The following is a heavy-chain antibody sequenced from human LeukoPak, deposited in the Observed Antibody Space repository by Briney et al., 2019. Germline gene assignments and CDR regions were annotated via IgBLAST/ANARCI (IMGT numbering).Heavy chain of an antibody. Sequence: PGGSLRLSCAASRFTFSTYTMIWVRQAPGKGLEWVSYISSSGSTIYYADSVKGRFTISRDNAKNSLYLQMNSLRAEDTAVYYCARLRGQQLGIYYYYMDVWGKGTTVTVSS. D-gene: IGHD6-13*01. CDR1: RFTFSTYT. J-gene: IGHJ6*03. CDR2: ISSSGSTI. V-gene: IGHV3-48*03. CDR3: ARLRGQQLGIYYYYMDV.